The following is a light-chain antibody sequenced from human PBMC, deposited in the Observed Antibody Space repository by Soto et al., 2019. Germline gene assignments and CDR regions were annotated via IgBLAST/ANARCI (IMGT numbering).Light chain of an antibody. CDR3: QQCDSTPQT. CDR1: QNITNN. CDR2: TTS. J-gene: IGKJ4*01. Sequence: DLPMTQSDTSLSASIGDSVTIPCQASQNITNNLSWYQQKPGKPPKLLIHTTSSLQSGVPSRFSGSGTGTDFALTISSLQPEDFATYYCQQCDSTPQTFGGGTKVDIK. V-gene: IGKV1-39*01.